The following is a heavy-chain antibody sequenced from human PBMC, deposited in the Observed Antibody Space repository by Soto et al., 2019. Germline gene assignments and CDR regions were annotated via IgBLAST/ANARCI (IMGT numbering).Heavy chain of an antibody. D-gene: IGHD6-13*01. V-gene: IGHV1-24*01. CDR1: GYTLTELS. Sequence: ASVKVSCKVSGYTLTELSMHWVRQAPGKGLEWMGGFDPEDGETIYAQKFQGRVTMTEDTSTDTAYMELSSLRSEDTAVYYCATELRRYSSSWLDYWGQGTLVTAPQ. CDR3: ATELRRYSSSWLDY. J-gene: IGHJ4*02. CDR2: FDPEDGET.